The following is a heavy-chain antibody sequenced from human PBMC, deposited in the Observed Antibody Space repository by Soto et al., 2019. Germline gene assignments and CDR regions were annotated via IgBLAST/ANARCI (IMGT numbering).Heavy chain of an antibody. CDR3: AKDLGTDDFWSAYYTYYYMDV. CDR1: GFTFSSYA. V-gene: IGHV3-23*01. CDR2: ISGSGDNT. J-gene: IGHJ6*03. D-gene: IGHD3-3*01. Sequence: EVQLLESGGGLVQPGGSLRLSCAASGFTFSSYALNWVRQAPGTGLEWVSVISGSGDNTYYADSVKGRFTISRDNSKNTLYLQMNSLRAEDTAVYYCAKDLGTDDFWSAYYTYYYMDVWGKGTTVTVSS.